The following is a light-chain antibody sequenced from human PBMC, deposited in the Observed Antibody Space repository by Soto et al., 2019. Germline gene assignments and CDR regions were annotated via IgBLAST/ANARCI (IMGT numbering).Light chain of an antibody. J-gene: IGKJ2*01. Sequence: EIVLTQSPGTLSLSPGERATLSCRASQSVSSSFLAWYQQKPGQAPRLLIYGASTRATGIPDRFSGSGSGTDFTLTISRLEAEDGAVYYCQQYGSSAYTFGQGTKLEIK. CDR3: QQYGSSAYT. V-gene: IGKV3-20*01. CDR1: QSVSSSF. CDR2: GAS.